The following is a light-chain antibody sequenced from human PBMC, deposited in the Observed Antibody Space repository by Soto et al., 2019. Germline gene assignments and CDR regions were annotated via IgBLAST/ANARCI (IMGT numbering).Light chain of an antibody. Sequence: DVVMTQSPLSLPVTLGQPASISCRSSQSLVYSDGNTYLSWFQQRHGQSPRRLIYKVSNWDSGVPQRFSGSGSGTDFTLKISRVEAEDIGVYYCMQGTHWPYTFGQGTKLEIK. J-gene: IGKJ2*01. CDR3: MQGTHWPYT. CDR1: QSLVYSDGNTY. CDR2: KVS. V-gene: IGKV2D-30*01.